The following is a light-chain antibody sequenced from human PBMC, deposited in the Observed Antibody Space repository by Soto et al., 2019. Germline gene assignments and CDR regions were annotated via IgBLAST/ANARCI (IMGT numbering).Light chain of an antibody. V-gene: IGKV1-5*01. CDR3: QQYNNWPPT. J-gene: IGKJ1*01. CDR2: DAL. CDR1: QSITNR. Sequence: DIQLTRSPSTLSASVGDRVAITCRASQSITNRLAWYQLKPGKAPKVLIYDALNLESGVPSRFSGSGYGTEFTLTIRSLQPDDFAVYYCQQYNNWPPTFGQGTKVEIK.